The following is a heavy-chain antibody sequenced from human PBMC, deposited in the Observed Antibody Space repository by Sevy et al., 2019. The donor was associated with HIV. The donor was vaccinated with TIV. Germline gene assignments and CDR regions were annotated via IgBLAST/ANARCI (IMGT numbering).Heavy chain of an antibody. V-gene: IGHV3-30*18. J-gene: IGHJ2*01. CDR2: ISYDGSNK. CDR1: GFTFSSYG. D-gene: IGHD3-3*01. CDR3: AKDGVAGVWYFDL. Sequence: GGSLRLSCAASGFTFSSYGMHWVRQAPGKGLEWVAVISYDGSNKYYADSVKGRFTISRDNSKNTLYLQMNSLRAEDTAVYYCAKDGVAGVWYFDLCGRGTLVTVSS.